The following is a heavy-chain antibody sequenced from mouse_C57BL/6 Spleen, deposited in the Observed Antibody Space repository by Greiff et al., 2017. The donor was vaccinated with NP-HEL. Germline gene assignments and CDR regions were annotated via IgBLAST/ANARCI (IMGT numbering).Heavy chain of an antibody. CDR3: ARSPTGTAEDY. V-gene: IGHV1-42*01. J-gene: IGHJ2*01. CDR1: GYSFTGYY. D-gene: IGHD4-1*01. CDR2: INPSTGGT. Sequence: EVQLQQSGPELVKPGASVKISCKASGYSFTGYYMNWVKQSPEKSLEWIGEINPSTGGTTYNQKFKAKATLTVDKSSSTAYMQLKSLTSEDSAVYYCARSPTGTAEDYWGQGTTLTVSS.